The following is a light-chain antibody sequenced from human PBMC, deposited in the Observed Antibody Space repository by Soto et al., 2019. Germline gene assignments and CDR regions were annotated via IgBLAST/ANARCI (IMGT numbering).Light chain of an antibody. V-gene: IGKV4-1*01. J-gene: IGKJ1*01. CDR1: QSLLLSSSNKNY. CDR3: QQFYSRHPT. Sequence: DFVMTQSPDSLAVSLGERATIHCNSSQSLLLSSSNKNYLAWYQQKPGQSPQLLIYWASTRESGVPDRFTDSGSWTDFTLTISSLQAEDVAGYYCQQFYSRHPTFGQGTKVEIK. CDR2: WAS.